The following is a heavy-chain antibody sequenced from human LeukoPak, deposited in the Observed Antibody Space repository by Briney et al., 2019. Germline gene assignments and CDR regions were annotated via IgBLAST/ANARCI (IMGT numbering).Heavy chain of an antibody. D-gene: IGHD2-21*01. Sequence: GGSLRLSCAASGFTFDDYGMSWVRQAPGKGLEWVSVIYSGGTTYYADSVKGRFTFSRDNSKNTLYLQMNSLRAEDTAVYYCARHFSVVAIYGMDVWGQGTTVTVSS. CDR2: IYSGGTT. CDR3: ARHFSVVAIYGMDV. J-gene: IGHJ6*02. CDR1: GFTFDDYG. V-gene: IGHV3-66*04.